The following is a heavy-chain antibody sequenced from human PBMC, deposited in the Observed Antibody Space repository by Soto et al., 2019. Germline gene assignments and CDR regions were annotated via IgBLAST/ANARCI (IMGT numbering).Heavy chain of an antibody. CDR1: GGSISTYY. J-gene: IGHJ4*02. CDR3: SSGGHCTDGVCSGLDY. CDR2: IYYGGSA. V-gene: IGHV4-59*08. D-gene: IGHD2-8*01. Sequence: QVQLQQSGPGLVKPSETLSLTCTVSGGSISTYYWSWIRQPPGKGLEWIGYIYYGGSAHYNPSLETRVPISLDRSKKEFSLRLNSVTAADTAAYDCSSGGHCTDGVCSGLDYGGQGTLFTVSS.